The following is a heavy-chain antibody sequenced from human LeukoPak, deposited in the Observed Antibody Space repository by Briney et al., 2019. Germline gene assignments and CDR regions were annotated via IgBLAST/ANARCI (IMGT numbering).Heavy chain of an antibody. CDR3: AREKHDYGDYSFDY. CDR2: IYSGGST. J-gene: IGHJ4*02. CDR1: GSTVSSNY. V-gene: IGHV3-66*02. D-gene: IGHD4-17*01. Sequence: PGGSLRLSCAASGSTVSSNYMSWVRQAPGKGLEWVSVIYSGGSTYYADSVKGRFTISRDNSKNTLYLQMNSLRAEDTAVYYCAREKHDYGDYSFDYWGQGTLVTVSS.